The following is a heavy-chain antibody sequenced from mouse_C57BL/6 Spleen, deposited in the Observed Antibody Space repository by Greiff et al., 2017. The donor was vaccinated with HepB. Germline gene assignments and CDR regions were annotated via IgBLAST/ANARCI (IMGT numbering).Heavy chain of an antibody. CDR1: GYTFTSYW. CDR2: IDPSDSYT. V-gene: IGHV1-50*01. J-gene: IGHJ3*01. Sequence: VQLQQSGAELVKPGASVKLSCKASGYTFTSYWMQWVKQRPGQGLEWIGEIDPSDSYTNYNQKFKGKATLTVDTSSSTAYMQLSSLTSEDSAVYYCATNSDVFAYWGQGTLVTVSA. CDR3: ATNSDVFAY.